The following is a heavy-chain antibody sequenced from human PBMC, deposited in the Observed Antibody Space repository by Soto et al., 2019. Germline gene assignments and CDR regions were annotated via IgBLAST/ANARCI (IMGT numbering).Heavy chain of an antibody. J-gene: IGHJ4*02. CDR3: ARGSMPSEFFDY. Sequence: GGSLRLSCAASGFAFRSYSMNWVRQAPGKGLEWVSSISSGSSYIYYAGSVKGRFTISRDNAKNSLYLQMDSLRAEDTAVYYCARGSMPSEFFDYWGQGTLVTVSS. CDR1: GFAFRSYS. D-gene: IGHD2-2*01. V-gene: IGHV3-21*01. CDR2: ISSGSSYI.